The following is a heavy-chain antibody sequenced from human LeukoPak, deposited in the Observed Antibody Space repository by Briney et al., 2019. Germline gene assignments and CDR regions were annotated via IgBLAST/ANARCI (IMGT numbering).Heavy chain of an antibody. J-gene: IGHJ4*02. V-gene: IGHV3-30*18. CDR3: AKDRATRVATIKALSVFDY. D-gene: IGHD5-12*01. Sequence: PGGSLRLSCAASGFTFRSYGMHWVRQAPGKGLEWVAVISYDGSNKYYADSVKGRFTISRDNSKNTLYLQMNSLRAEDTAVYYCAKDRATRVATIKALSVFDYWGQGTLVTVSS. CDR1: GFTFRSYG. CDR2: ISYDGSNK.